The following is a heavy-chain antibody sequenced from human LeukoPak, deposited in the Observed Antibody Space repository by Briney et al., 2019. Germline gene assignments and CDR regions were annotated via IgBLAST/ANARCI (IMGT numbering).Heavy chain of an antibody. J-gene: IGHJ4*02. CDR1: GFTFNKYG. V-gene: IGHV3-33*01. D-gene: IGHD2-15*01. Sequence: PGGSLRLSCAASGFTFNKYGMHWVRHAPGKGPEGVAVIWHDGRNKYYADSVKGRFTVSRDNSKNTLYLQMSSLRAEDTAVYYCARDRGSDDPIDYWGQGTPVTVSS. CDR3: ARDRGSDDPIDY. CDR2: IWHDGRNK.